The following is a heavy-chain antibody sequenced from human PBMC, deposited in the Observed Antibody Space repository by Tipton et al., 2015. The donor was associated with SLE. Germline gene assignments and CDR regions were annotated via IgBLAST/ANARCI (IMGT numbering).Heavy chain of an antibody. CDR2: LHYSGRS. Sequence: TLSLTCAVYGGSFSGNYWVWIRQAPGKGLEWIGRLHYSGRSYYNPSLKSRVTISVDTSRNQFSLRLTSVTTADTAVYYCARGARGNSYGSDEDFDYWGQGTLVTVSS. V-gene: IGHV4-34*01. CDR3: ARGARGNSYGSDEDFDY. D-gene: IGHD5-18*01. J-gene: IGHJ4*02. CDR1: GGSFSGNY.